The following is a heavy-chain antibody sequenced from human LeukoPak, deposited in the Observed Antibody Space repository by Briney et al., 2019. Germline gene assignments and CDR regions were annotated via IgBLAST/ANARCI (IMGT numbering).Heavy chain of an antibody. D-gene: IGHD2-15*01. V-gene: IGHV1-18*04. CDR1: GYTFISYG. CDR3: ARDMVVAATTEGYGMDV. Sequence: ASAKVSCKASGYTFISYGISWVRQAPGQGLEWMGWISAYNGNTNYAQKLQGRVTVTTDTSTSTAYMELRSLRSDDTAVYYCARDMVVAATTEGYGMDVWGKGTTVTVSS. J-gene: IGHJ6*04. CDR2: ISAYNGNT.